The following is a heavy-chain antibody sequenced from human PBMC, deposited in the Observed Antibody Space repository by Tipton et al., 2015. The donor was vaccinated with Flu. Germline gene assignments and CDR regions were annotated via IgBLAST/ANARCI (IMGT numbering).Heavy chain of an antibody. J-gene: IGHJ4*02. CDR1: GYSISSGYY. D-gene: IGHD3-10*01. CDR2: IVHGGST. CDR3: ATYYYGSGTQSAFDY. Sequence: TLSLTCTVSGYSISSGYYWGWIRQPPGKGLEWIGSIVHGGSTYYNPSLKSRVTISVDTSKNQFSLKLSSVTAADTAVYYCATYYYGSGTQSAFDYWGQGTLVTVSS. V-gene: IGHV4-38-2*02.